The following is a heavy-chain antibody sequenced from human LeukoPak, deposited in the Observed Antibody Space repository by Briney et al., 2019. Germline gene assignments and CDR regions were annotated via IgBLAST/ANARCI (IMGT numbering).Heavy chain of an antibody. V-gene: IGHV3-15*01. CDR1: GFTFSNAW. Sequence: TAEGSLRLSCVGSGFTFSNAWMSWVRQAPGKGLEWVGRIKSKTDGGTTDYAAPVKGRFTISGDDSKNTLYLQMNSLKTEDTAVYYCANWGSIGGRFDYWGQGTLVTVSS. D-gene: IGHD3-10*01. CDR3: ANWGSIGGRFDY. CDR2: IKSKTDGGTT. J-gene: IGHJ4*02.